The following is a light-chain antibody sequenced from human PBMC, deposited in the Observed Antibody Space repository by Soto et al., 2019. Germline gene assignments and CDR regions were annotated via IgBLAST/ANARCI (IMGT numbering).Light chain of an antibody. CDR2: DAS. J-gene: IGKJ5*01. Sequence: DIQMTQSPSSLSASVVDRVTITFRASHNIINYLNWYQQKPGKAPTLLIYDASTLERGVPSRFSGTGSGTEFTLSIDSLQPDDFATYYCQQYHTSSITFGQGTRLEI. V-gene: IGKV1-5*01. CDR1: HNIINY. CDR3: QQYHTSSIT.